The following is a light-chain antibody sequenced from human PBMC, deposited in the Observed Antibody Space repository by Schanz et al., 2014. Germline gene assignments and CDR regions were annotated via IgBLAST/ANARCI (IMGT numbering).Light chain of an antibody. CDR1: SSDVGGYNY. J-gene: IGLJ1*01. V-gene: IGLV2-14*03. CDR2: DVS. Sequence: QSALTQPASVSGSPGQSITISCTGTSSDVGGYNYVSWYQQYPGKAPKLMIYDVSLRPSGISNRFSGSKSDNTASLTISGLQADDEADYYCSSYTSTSTQVFGTGTKLTVL. CDR3: SSYTSTSTQV.